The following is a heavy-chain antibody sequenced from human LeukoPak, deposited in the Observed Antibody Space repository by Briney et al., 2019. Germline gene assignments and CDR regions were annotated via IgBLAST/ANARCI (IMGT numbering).Heavy chain of an antibody. CDR2: TREDGREK. J-gene: IGHJ4*02. D-gene: IGHD5-24*01. CDR3: VRDGRGGHNDR. V-gene: IGHV3-7*01. CDR1: GFIFTNYW. Sequence: GGSLRLSCETSGFIFTNYWMSWIRQASGKRPEWVANTREDGREKKYVDSVEGRFTISRDNARKSIYLQMNSLRGEDTAIYYCVRDGRGGHNDRWGQGTRVIVSS.